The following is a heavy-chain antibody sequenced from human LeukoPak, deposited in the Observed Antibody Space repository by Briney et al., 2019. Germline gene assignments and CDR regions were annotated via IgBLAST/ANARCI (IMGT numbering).Heavy chain of an antibody. CDR1: GFTFDDYA. Sequence: GGSLRLSCAASGFTFDDYAMHWVRQAPGKGLEWVSLISGDASYTYYADSVKGRFTISRDNSKNSLYLQMNSLRTEDTALYYCAKEGAHWYFDLWGRGTLVTVSS. CDR2: ISGDASYT. V-gene: IGHV3-43*02. J-gene: IGHJ2*01. D-gene: IGHD4/OR15-4a*01. CDR3: AKEGAHWYFDL.